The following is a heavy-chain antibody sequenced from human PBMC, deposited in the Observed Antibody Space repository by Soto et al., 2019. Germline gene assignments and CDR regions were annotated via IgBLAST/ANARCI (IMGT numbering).Heavy chain of an antibody. Sequence: QVQLVQSGAEVKKPGSSVKVSCTASGGTFSSYAISWVQQAPGQGLEWMGGIIPISGTANYAQKFQGRVTITADESTSTAYMELSSLRSEDTAVYYCARSQGSSTSLEIYYYYYYGMDVWGQGTTVTVSS. CDR2: IIPISGTA. D-gene: IGHD2-2*01. CDR1: GGTFSSYA. V-gene: IGHV1-69*01. J-gene: IGHJ6*02. CDR3: ARSQGSSTSLEIYYYYYYGMDV.